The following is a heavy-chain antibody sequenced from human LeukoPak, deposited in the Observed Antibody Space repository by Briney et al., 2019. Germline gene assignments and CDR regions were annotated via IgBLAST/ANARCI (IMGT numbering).Heavy chain of an antibody. CDR3: TTIRGYCSSTSCYALDY. V-gene: IGHV3-15*01. D-gene: IGHD2-2*01. CDR1: GFTFSNAW. J-gene: IGHJ4*02. Sequence: PGGSLRLSCAASGFTFSNAWMSWVRQAPGKGLEWVGRIKSDTDGGTTDYAAPVKGRFTISRDDSKNTLYLQMNSLKTEDTAVYYCTTIRGYCSSTSCYALDYWGQGTLVTVSS. CDR2: IKSDTDGGTT.